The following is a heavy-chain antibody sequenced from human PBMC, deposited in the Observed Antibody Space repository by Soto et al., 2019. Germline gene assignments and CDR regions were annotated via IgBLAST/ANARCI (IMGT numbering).Heavy chain of an antibody. Sequence: EVQLVESGGGLVQPGRSLRLSCAASGFTFDDYAMHWVRQAPGKGLEWVSGISWNSGSIGYADSVKGRFTISRDNAKNSLYLQMNSLRAEDTALYYCAKDLGGYSGHSWYPRWGQGTLVTVSS. CDR3: AKDLGGYSGHSWYPR. CDR1: GFTFDDYA. V-gene: IGHV3-9*01. D-gene: IGHD5-12*01. J-gene: IGHJ4*02. CDR2: ISWNSGSI.